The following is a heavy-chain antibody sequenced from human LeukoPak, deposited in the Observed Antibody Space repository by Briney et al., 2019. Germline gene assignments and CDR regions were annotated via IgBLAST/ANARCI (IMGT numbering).Heavy chain of an antibody. V-gene: IGHV1-69*05. CDR3: ARNIWFGESADAFDI. J-gene: IGHJ3*02. CDR2: INTIFGTA. D-gene: IGHD3-10*01. CDR1: GGTFSSSA. Sequence: ASVKVSCKASGGTFSSSAISWVRQAPGQGLEWMGGINTIFGTANYAQKFQGRVTMTRDKSIRTAYMELSRLTSDDTAVYYCARNIWFGESADAFDIWGQGTMVTVSS.